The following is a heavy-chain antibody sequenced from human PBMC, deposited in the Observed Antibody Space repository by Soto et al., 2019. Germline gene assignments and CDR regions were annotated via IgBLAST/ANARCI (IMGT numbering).Heavy chain of an antibody. V-gene: IGHV4-59*08. J-gene: IGHJ5*02. Sequence: PSETLSLTCTVSGGSISSYYWSWIRQPPGKGLEWIGYIYYSGSTNYNPSLKSRVTISVDTSKNQFSLKLSSVTAADTAVYYCARRYCSSTSCYNWSDPWGQGTLVTVS. CDR2: IYYSGST. D-gene: IGHD2-2*01. CDR1: GGSISSYY. CDR3: ARRYCSSTSCYNWSDP.